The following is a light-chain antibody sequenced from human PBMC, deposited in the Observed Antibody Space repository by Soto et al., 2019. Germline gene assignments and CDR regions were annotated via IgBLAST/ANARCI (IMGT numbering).Light chain of an antibody. J-gene: IGLJ2*01. CDR1: SSNIGTNT. CDR3: AAWDVSLVV. V-gene: IGLV1-44*01. CDR2: SDN. Sequence: VLTQPPSASGTPGQRVTISCSGSSSNIGTNTVIWYQQLPGAAPKLLIYSDNQRPSGVPDRFSGSKSGTSAFLAISGLQSEDEADYYCAAWDVSLVVFGGGTQLTVL.